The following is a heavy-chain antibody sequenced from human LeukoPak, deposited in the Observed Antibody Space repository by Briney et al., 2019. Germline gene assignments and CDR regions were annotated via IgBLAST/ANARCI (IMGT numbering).Heavy chain of an antibody. CDR1: GYTFTGYY. D-gene: IGHD6-6*01. V-gene: IGHV1-2*02. Sequence: ASVKVSCKASGYTFTGYYMHWVRQAPGQGLEWMGWINPNSGGTNYAQKFQGRVTMTRDTSISTAYMELSRLRSDDTAVYYCARDGIGSSGGFDYWGQGTLVTVSS. CDR2: INPNSGGT. J-gene: IGHJ4*02. CDR3: ARDGIGSSGGFDY.